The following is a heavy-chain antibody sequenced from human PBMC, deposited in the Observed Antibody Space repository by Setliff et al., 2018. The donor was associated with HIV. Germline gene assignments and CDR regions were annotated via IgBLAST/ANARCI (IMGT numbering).Heavy chain of an antibody. CDR3: AREHDYSNYRRLDS. Sequence: SETLSLTCTVSGDSIITYYWTWIRQPPGKGLEWIGYIHHSGSSDYTPSLRSRVTMSVDTSKNQFSLKLTSVAAADTAVYYCAREHDYSNYRRLDSWGQGILVTVSS. CDR1: GDSIITYY. D-gene: IGHD4-4*01. CDR2: IHHSGSS. J-gene: IGHJ4*02. V-gene: IGHV4-4*08.